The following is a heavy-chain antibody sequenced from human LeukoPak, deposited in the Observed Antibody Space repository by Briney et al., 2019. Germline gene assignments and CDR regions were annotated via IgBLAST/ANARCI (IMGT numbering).Heavy chain of an antibody. CDR1: GGSIRSGSFY. V-gene: IGHV4-39*01. Sequence: PSETLSLTCAVSGGSIRSGSFYWGWIRQPPGKGLEWIGSIYYSESAYYNGEKTYYSPSLESRVTISVDTSKNQFSLKVRSVTAADTAVYYCARRQKYGDYAVWFDPWGQGTLVIVSS. CDR2: IYYSESAYYNGEKT. D-gene: IGHD2-21*02. CDR3: ARRQKYGDYAVWFDP. J-gene: IGHJ5*02.